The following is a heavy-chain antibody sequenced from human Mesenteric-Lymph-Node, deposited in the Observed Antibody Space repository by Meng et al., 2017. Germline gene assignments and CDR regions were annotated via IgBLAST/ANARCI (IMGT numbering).Heavy chain of an antibody. V-gene: IGHV3-48*03. CDR1: GFTFSSYE. CDR3: ARGSSGGSSSVY. Sequence: SCAASGFTFSSYEMNWVRQAPGKGLEWVSYISSSGSTIYYADSVKGRFTISRDNAKNSLYLQMNSLRAEDTAVYYCARGSSGGSSSVYWGQGTLVTVSS. CDR2: ISSSGSTI. D-gene: IGHD2-15*01. J-gene: IGHJ4*02.